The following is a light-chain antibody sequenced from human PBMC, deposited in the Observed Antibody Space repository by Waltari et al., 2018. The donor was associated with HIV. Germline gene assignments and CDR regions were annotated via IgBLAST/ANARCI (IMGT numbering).Light chain of an antibody. Sequence: DIVMTQSPDSLALSLGERATINCKSSQSLLGGSDNENFLAWYQQKPGHPPKLLFYWASSRKSGVPDRFRGSGSGTDFTLTINSLQAEDVAVYYCQQYFSPPWTFGQGTKVEIK. V-gene: IGKV4-1*01. CDR3: QQYFSPPWT. CDR2: WAS. CDR1: QSLLGGSDNENF. J-gene: IGKJ1*01.